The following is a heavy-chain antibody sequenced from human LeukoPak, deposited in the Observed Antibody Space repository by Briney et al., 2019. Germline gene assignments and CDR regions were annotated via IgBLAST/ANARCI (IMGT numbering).Heavy chain of an antibody. Sequence: PSETLSLTCTVSGGSISSYYWSWIRQPPGKGLEWIGYIYTSGGTNYNPSLKSRVTISVDTSKNQFSLKLSSVTAADTAVYYCARLKWLQLDGAFDIWGQGTMVTVSS. CDR2: IYTSGGT. CDR3: ARLKWLQLDGAFDI. J-gene: IGHJ3*02. V-gene: IGHV4-4*09. D-gene: IGHD5-24*01. CDR1: GGSISSYY.